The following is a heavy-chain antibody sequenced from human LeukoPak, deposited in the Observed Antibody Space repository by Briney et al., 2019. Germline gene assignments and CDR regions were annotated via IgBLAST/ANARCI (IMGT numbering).Heavy chain of an antibody. CDR2: IYSGGNT. CDR1: GFTVSSNY. V-gene: IGHV3-53*01. D-gene: IGHD1-1*01. CDR3: ARAPTGTSLLVFGI. J-gene: IGHJ3*02. Sequence: GGSLKLSCAASGFTVSSNYMSWVRQAPGKGLEWVSVIYSGGNTYYADSVKGRFTISRDNSKNTLYLQMNSLRVDDTAVYYCARAPTGTSLLVFGIWGQGAMVTVSS.